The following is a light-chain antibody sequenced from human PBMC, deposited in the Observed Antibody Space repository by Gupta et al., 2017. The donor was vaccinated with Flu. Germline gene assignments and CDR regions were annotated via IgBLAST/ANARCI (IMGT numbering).Light chain of an antibody. CDR2: DAS. J-gene: IGKJ2*01. Sequence: EIVMTQSPGTLSVSPGERATLSCRASQSVSSNLAWYQQKPGQAPRLLIYDASPRATGIPARFSGSGSGTEFTLTISSLQSEDFAVYYCQQYNNWPYTFGQGTKLEIK. CDR1: QSVSSN. V-gene: IGKV3-15*01. CDR3: QQYNNWPYT.